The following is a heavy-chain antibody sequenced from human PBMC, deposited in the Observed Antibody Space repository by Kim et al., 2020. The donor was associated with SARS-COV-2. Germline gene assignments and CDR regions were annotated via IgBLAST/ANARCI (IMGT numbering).Heavy chain of an antibody. V-gene: IGHV3-33*01. CDR2: IWNNGGNK. CDR1: GFTFSYYG. Sequence: GGSLRLSCAASGFTFSYYGMHWVRQAPGRGLEWVALIWNNGGNKYYIDSVKGRFTISRDNSKNTLYLQMNSLRAEDTAVYYCARALYSGGWYGMHVWGQGPTLTVP. D-gene: IGHD6-19*01. CDR3: ARALYSGGWYGMHV. J-gene: IGHJ6*02.